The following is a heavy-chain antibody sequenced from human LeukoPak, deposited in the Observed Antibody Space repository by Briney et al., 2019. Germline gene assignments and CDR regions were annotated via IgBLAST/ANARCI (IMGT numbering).Heavy chain of an antibody. J-gene: IGHJ4*02. Sequence: GGSLRLSCAASGFSVSNNYMSWVRQAPGRGLEWVSVIYSGGNTYYADSVKGRFTISRDNSKNTLYLQMNSLRAEDTAVYYCARDSHYGYGGIDYWGQGTLVTVSS. CDR3: ARDSHYGYGGIDY. CDR1: GFSVSNNY. D-gene: IGHD5-18*01. V-gene: IGHV3-53*01. CDR2: IYSGGNT.